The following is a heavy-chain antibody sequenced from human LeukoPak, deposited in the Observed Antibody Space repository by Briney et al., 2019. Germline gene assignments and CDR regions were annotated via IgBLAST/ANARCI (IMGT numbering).Heavy chain of an antibody. V-gene: IGHV3-23*01. J-gene: IGHJ4*02. D-gene: IGHD3-22*01. CDR3: AKRGVVIRVILVGSHKEAYYFDA. CDR2: ISGSGGIR. CDR1: GFPFSCYA. Sequence: GGSLRLSCAASGFPFSCYAMSWVRQAPGKGLEWVSAISGSGGIRNYATYVKGGFTISRDNPKDTLYLQMNSLRAEDTAVYFCAKRGVVIRVILVGSHKEAYYFDAWGQGALVTVSS.